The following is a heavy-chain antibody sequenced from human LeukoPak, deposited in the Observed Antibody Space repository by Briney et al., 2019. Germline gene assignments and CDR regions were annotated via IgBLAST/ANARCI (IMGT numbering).Heavy chain of an antibody. CDR1: GYSFTSYW. CDR2: IYPGDSDT. D-gene: IGHD2-15*01. CDR3: ARYSYCSGGSCYNGGYYYYYGMDV. Sequence: GESLKISCKGSGYSFTSYWIGWVRRMPGKGLEWMGNIYPGDSDTRYSPSFQGQVTISADKSISTAYLQWSSLKASDTAMYYCARYSYCSGGSCYNGGYYYYYGMDVWGQGTTVTVSS. V-gene: IGHV5-51*01. J-gene: IGHJ6*02.